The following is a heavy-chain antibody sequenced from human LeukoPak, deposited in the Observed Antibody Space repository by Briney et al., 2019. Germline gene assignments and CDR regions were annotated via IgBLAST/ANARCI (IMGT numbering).Heavy chain of an antibody. Sequence: SETLSLTCIVSGGSIRPYYWGWIRQPPGKGLEFIGFMHYSGSANYHPSLKSRVSISLDTSKNQFSLNLSSVTAADTAMYFCARGNGAYAYGYYFDYWGQGSLVTVSS. J-gene: IGHJ4*02. D-gene: IGHD5-18*01. V-gene: IGHV4-59*01. CDR3: ARGNGAYAYGYYFDY. CDR1: GGSIRPYY. CDR2: MHYSGSA.